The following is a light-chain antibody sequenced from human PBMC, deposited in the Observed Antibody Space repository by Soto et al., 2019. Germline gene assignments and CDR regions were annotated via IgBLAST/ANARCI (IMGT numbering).Light chain of an antibody. V-gene: IGKV2-30*02. CDR3: MQATYWPWT. J-gene: IGKJ1*01. CDR1: QSLVHSDGNTN. CDR2: KVS. Sequence: DVVLTQSPVSLPVTLGQPASISCRSSQSLVHSDGNTNLSWFQQRPGQSPRLXIYKVSNWDSGVPDRFSGSGSGTDFTLTISRVEAEDVGFYYCMQATYWPWTFGQGTKVDIK.